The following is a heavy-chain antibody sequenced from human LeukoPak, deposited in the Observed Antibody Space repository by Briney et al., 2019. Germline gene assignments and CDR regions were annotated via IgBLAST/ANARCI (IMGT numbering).Heavy chain of an antibody. D-gene: IGHD1-1*01. Sequence: QPGGSLRLFCAASGFTFSTFWMSWVRQAPGKGLEWVANIKEDGSEKYYVDSMEGRFTVSRDNAKNSLYLQMDSLRAEDTAVYYCARGGTFVSDYWGQGTLVTVSS. V-gene: IGHV3-7*01. CDR2: IKEDGSEK. CDR1: GFTFSTFW. J-gene: IGHJ4*02. CDR3: ARGGTFVSDY.